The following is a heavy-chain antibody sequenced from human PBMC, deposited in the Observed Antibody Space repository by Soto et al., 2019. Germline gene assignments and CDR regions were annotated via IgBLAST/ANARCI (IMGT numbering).Heavy chain of an antibody. D-gene: IGHD6-19*01. CDR2: INHSGST. CDR1: GGSFSGYY. Sequence: QVQLQQWGAGLLKPSETLSLTCAVYGGSFSGYYWSWIRQPPGKGLGWIGEINHSGSTNYNPSLKGRVTISVDTSKNQFSLKLSSVTAADTAVYYCARGWSGWRVWLDYWGQGTLVTVSS. CDR3: ARGWSGWRVWLDY. V-gene: IGHV4-34*01. J-gene: IGHJ4*02.